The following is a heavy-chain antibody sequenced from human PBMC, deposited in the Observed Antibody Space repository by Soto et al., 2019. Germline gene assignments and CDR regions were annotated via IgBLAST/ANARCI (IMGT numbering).Heavy chain of an antibody. CDR1: GGTFSSYT. CDR3: ARDPGIASAGTAIRFDY. Sequence: QVQLVQSGAEVKKPGSSVKVSCKASGGTFSSYTISWVRQAPGQGLEWMGRIIPILGIANYAQKFQGRVTITADKSTSTAYMELTSLRSEDTAVYYWARDPGIASAGTAIRFDYWVQGTLVTVSS. CDR2: IIPILGIA. D-gene: IGHD6-13*01. J-gene: IGHJ4*02. V-gene: IGHV1-69*08.